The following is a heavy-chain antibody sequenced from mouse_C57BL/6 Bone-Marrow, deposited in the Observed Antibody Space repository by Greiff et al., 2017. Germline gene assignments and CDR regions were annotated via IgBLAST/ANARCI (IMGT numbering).Heavy chain of an antibody. CDR1: GYTFTDYE. CDR3: TRYGSSYCWFAY. J-gene: IGHJ3*01. D-gene: IGHD1-1*01. CDR2: IDPETGGT. V-gene: IGHV1-15*01. Sequence: VQLQQSGAELVRPGASVTLSCKASGYTFTDYEMHWVKQTPVHGLEWIGAIDPETGGTAYNQKFKGKAILTADKSSSTAYMELRSLPSEDSAVYYCTRYGSSYCWFAYWGQGTLVTVSA.